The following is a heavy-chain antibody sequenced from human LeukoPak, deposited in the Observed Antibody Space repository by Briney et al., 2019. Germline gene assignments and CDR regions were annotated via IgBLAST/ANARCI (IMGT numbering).Heavy chain of an antibody. V-gene: IGHV3-23*01. CDR2: ISGSGGST. CDR3: AKVESVVPAAIDWFDP. Sequence: QPGGSLRLSCAASGFTFSSYAMSWVRQAPGKGLEWVSAISGSGGSTYYADSVKGRFTISRDNSKNTLYLQMNSLRAEDTAVYYCAKVESVVPAAIDWFDPWGQGTLVTVSS. CDR1: GFTFSSYA. J-gene: IGHJ5*02. D-gene: IGHD2-2*02.